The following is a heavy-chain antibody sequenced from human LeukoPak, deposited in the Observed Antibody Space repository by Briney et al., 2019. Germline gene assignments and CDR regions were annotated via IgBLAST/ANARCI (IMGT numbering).Heavy chain of an antibody. CDR3: AKSFRESDYYFGLDV. Sequence: PGGSLRLSCAASGFTFSSYGMHWVRQAPGKGLEWVAILWYDGSDKYYADSVKGRFTISRDHSKNTLYLQMNSLRAEDTAVYYCAKSFRESDYYFGLDVWGQGTTVTVSS. V-gene: IGHV3-33*06. J-gene: IGHJ6*02. D-gene: IGHD3-10*01. CDR1: GFTFSSYG. CDR2: LWYDGSDK.